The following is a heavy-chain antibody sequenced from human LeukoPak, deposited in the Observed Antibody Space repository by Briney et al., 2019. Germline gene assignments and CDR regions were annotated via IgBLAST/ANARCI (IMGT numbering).Heavy chain of an antibody. D-gene: IGHD4-17*01. CDR1: GGTFSNYA. CDR2: IIPIFGTA. J-gene: IGHJ5*02. V-gene: IGHV1-69*06. Sequence: GSSVKVSCKASGGTFSNYAISWVRQAPGQGLEWMGGIIPIFGTANYAQKFQGRVTITADKSTSTAYMELSSLRSEDTAVYYCARGLPKNDYGDYGGTWFDPWGQGTLVTVSS. CDR3: ARGLPKNDYGDYGGTWFDP.